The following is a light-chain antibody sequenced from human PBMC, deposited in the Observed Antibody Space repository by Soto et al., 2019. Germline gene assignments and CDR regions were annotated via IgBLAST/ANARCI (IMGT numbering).Light chain of an antibody. CDR2: DDS. CDR1: NIGRKS. CDR3: QVWDRGSDHKI. J-gene: IGLJ1*01. Sequence: SYELTQPPSVSVAPGQTARITCGGDNIGRKSVYWYQQRPGQAPVLVVFDDSDRPSGIPERFSGSNSGTTATLTISRVEAGDEADCYCQVWDRGSDHKIFGAGTKLTVL. V-gene: IGLV3-21*02.